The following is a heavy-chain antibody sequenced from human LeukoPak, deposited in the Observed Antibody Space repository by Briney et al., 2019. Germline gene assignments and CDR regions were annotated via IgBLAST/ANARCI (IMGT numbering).Heavy chain of an antibody. CDR3: ARDGPRYSYGYLSGDFDY. D-gene: IGHD5-18*01. CDR2: ISSSSSYI. CDR1: GFTFSSYS. Sequence: GGSLRLSCAASGFTFSSYSMNWVRQAPGKGLEWVSSISSSSSYIYYADSVKGRFTISRDNAKNSLYLQMNSLRAEDTAVYYCARDGPRYSYGYLSGDFDYWGQGTLVTVSS. V-gene: IGHV3-21*01. J-gene: IGHJ4*02.